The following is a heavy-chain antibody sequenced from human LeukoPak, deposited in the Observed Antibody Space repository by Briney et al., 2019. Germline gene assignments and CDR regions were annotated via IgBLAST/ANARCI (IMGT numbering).Heavy chain of an antibody. Sequence: QSGGSLRLSCAASGFTFSSHAMSWVRQAPGKGLEWVSGISGTTTYYADSVKGRFTISRDNSKNTLYLQMNSLRAEDTAVYYCAKAFGGYSQGCLDPWGQGTLVTVSS. CDR1: GFTFSSHA. V-gene: IGHV3-23*01. J-gene: IGHJ5*02. CDR2: ISGTTT. CDR3: AKAFGGYSQGCLDP. D-gene: IGHD5-18*01.